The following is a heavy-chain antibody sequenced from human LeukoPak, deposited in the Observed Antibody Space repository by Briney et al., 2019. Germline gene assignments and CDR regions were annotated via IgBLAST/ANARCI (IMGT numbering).Heavy chain of an antibody. CDR1: GFTFTSSD. J-gene: IGHJ5*02. CDR2: IRSSGDLK. V-gene: IGHV3-48*03. Sequence: RGALRLSCTAPSGFTFTSSDMNWVRRAPGMGLERISYIRSSGDLKYYAESVKGRFSISRDNAKNSLFLQMNSLRAEDTAIYYCTRGQHHYEYGDHGWFAPWGQGTLVRVPS. CDR3: TRGQHHYEYGDHGWFAP. D-gene: IGHD4-17*01.